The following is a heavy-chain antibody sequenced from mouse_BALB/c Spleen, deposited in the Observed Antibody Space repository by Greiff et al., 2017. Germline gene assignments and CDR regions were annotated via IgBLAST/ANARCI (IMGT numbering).Heavy chain of an antibody. Sequence: EVQLVESGGGLVQPGGSRKLSCAASGFTFSSFGMHWVRQAPEKGLEWVAYISSGSSTIYYADTVKGRFTISRDNPKNTLFLQMTSLRSEDTAMYYCARRDGSIDYWGQGTTLTVSS. CDR3: ARRDGSIDY. D-gene: IGHD2-3*01. CDR2: ISSGSSTI. CDR1: GFTFSSFG. V-gene: IGHV5-17*02. J-gene: IGHJ2*01.